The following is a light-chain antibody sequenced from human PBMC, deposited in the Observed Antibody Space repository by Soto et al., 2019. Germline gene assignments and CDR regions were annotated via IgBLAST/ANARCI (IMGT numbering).Light chain of an antibody. CDR2: GAS. Sequence: EIVMTQSPATLSVSPGERATLSCRASQSVSSKLAWYQQKPGQAPRLLLNGASTRATGIPARFSGSGSGTEFTLTISSLQSEDFAVYYCQQYNNWPRTFGQGTKLEIK. V-gene: IGKV3-15*01. CDR1: QSVSSK. CDR3: QQYNNWPRT. J-gene: IGKJ2*01.